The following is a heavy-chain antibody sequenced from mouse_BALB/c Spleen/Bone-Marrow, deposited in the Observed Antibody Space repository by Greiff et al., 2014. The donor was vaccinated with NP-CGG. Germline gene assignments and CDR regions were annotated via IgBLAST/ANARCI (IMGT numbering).Heavy chain of an antibody. Sequence: QLQQSGAELVKPGASVKLSCTASGFNIKDTYMHWVRQRPEQGLEWIGRIDPANGNTKYDPKFQGKATITADTSSNTAYLQLSSLTSEDTAVYYCAIYYGNYYAMDYWGQGTSVTVSS. CDR2: IDPANGNT. D-gene: IGHD2-1*01. CDR1: GFNIKDTY. J-gene: IGHJ4*01. CDR3: AIYYGNYYAMDY. V-gene: IGHV14-3*02.